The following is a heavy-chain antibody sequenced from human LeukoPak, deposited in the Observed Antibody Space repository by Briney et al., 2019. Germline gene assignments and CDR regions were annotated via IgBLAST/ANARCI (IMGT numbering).Heavy chain of an antibody. V-gene: IGHV4-39*01. CDR1: GGSISSSSYY. D-gene: IGHD3-3*01. CDR2: IYYSGST. J-gene: IGHJ4*02. Sequence: SETLSLTCTVFGGSISSSSYYWGWIRQPPGKGLEWIGRIYYSGSTYYNPSLKSRVTISVDTSKNQFSLKLSSVTAADTAVYYCASRFLEWFDAPYNFDYWGQGTLVTVSS. CDR3: ASRFLEWFDAPYNFDY.